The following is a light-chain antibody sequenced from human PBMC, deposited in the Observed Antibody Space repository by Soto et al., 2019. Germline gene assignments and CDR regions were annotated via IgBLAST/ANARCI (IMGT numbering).Light chain of an antibody. J-gene: IGKJ2*01. CDR3: HQYFTTPYT. CDR2: WSS. V-gene: IGKV4-1*01. Sequence: DIEMTQSPESLAVSLGERATINCKSSQSVLYNSNNKNYLAWYQQKPGQPPRLLVYWSSTRKSGVPDRFSGSGSGTDFTLTISSLQAADVAVYYCHQYFTTPYTFGQGTKLEIK. CDR1: QSVLYNSNNKNY.